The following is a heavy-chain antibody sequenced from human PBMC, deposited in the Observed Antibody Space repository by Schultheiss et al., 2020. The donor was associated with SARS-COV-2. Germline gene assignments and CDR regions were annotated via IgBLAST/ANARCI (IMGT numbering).Heavy chain of an antibody. D-gene: IGHD5-12*01. V-gene: IGHV1-3*01. CDR1: GYTFTSYA. Sequence: ASVKVSCKASGYTFTSYAMHWVRQAPGQRLEWMGWINAGNGNTKYSQKFQGRVTITRDTSASTAYMELSSLRSEDTAVYYCARVRGGYDWGRGNYYYGMDVWGQGTTVTVSS. CDR3: ARVRGGYDWGRGNYYYGMDV. CDR2: INAGNGNT. J-gene: IGHJ6*02.